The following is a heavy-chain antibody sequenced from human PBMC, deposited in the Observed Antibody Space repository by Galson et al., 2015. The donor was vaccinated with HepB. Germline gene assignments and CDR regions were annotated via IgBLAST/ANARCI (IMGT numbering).Heavy chain of an antibody. CDR3: ARDYDKVWGSHRYTSPGY. J-gene: IGHJ4*02. CDR1: GYTFTGYY. V-gene: IGHV1-2*02. D-gene: IGHD3-16*02. Sequence: SVKVSCKASGYTFTGYYMHWVRQAPGQGLEWMGWINLNSGGTNYAQKFQGRVTMTRDTSISTAYMELSRLRSDDTAVYYCARDYDKVWGSHRYTSPGYWGQGTLVTISS. CDR2: INLNSGGT.